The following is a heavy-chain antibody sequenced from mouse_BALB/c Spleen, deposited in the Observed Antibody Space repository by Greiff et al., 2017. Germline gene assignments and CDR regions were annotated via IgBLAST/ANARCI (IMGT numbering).Heavy chain of an antibody. CDR1: GFTFSSYW. V-gene: IGHV6-6*02. CDR3: TVELFAY. J-gene: IGHJ3*01. D-gene: IGHD1-1*01. Sequence: EVKVEESGGGLVQPGGSMKLSCVASGFTFSSYWMSWVRQSPEKGLEWVAEIRLKSDNYATHYAESVKGKFTISRDDSKSRLYLQMNSLRAGDTGIYYCTVELFAYWGQGTLVTVSA. CDR2: IRLKSDNYAT.